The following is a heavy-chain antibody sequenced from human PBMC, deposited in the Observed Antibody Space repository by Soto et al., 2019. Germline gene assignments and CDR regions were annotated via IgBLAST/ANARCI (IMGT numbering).Heavy chain of an antibody. CDR3: GRSRRGGNVFDF. D-gene: IGHD2-15*01. V-gene: IGHV2-70*04. J-gene: IGHJ3*01. Sequence: SRLTLERQRQALTLTVALCGRPLITTKMSVSWIRQSPGKALEWLARIEWDDEKFYSASLRTRLTISKDTSKNQVVLRVTNMDPVDTATYYCGRSRRGGNVFDFWGKGTMVTV. CDR2: IEWDDEK. CDR1: GRPLITTKMS.